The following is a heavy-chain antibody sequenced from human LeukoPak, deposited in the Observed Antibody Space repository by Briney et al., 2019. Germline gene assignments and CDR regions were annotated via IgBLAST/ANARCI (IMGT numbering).Heavy chain of an antibody. CDR3: AREGGDSSFYPYYYYGMDV. V-gene: IGHV4-4*07. D-gene: IGHD6-13*01. CDR2: IYTSGST. CDR1: GGSFSGYY. Sequence: PSETLSLTCAVYGGSFSGYYWSWIRQPAGKGLEWIGRIYTSGSTNYNPSLKSRVTMSVDTSKNQFSLKLSSVTAADTAVYYCAREGGDSSFYPYYYYGMDVWGQGTTVTVSS. J-gene: IGHJ6*02.